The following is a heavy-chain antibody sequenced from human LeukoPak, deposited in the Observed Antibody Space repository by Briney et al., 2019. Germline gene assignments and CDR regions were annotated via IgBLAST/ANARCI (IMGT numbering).Heavy chain of an antibody. Sequence: GGSLRLSCAASGFTFSNAWMSWVRQAPGKGLGWVGRIKSKTDGGTTDYAAPVKGRFTISRDDSKNTLYLQMNSLKTEDTAVYYCTTDGYDYVWGSYRRAGQFDYWGQGTLVTVSS. CDR2: IKSKTDGGTT. D-gene: IGHD3-16*02. V-gene: IGHV3-15*01. CDR3: TTDGYDYVWGSYRRAGQFDY. CDR1: GFTFSNAW. J-gene: IGHJ4*02.